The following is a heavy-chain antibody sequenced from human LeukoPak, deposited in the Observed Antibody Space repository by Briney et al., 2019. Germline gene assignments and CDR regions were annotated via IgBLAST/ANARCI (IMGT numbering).Heavy chain of an antibody. CDR1: GNIVSSNSVT. CDR2: TYYRSTWYN. J-gene: IGHJ5*02. Sequence: HTLSLTCAISGNIVSSNSVTWNWIRQPPSRGLEWLGRTYYRSTWYNVYAVSVRGRIPVTPDTSKNQFSLHLTSVTPEDTAVYYCARGLTQYDCFDPWGQGILVTVSS. V-gene: IGHV6-1*01. D-gene: IGHD2-2*01. CDR3: ARGLTQYDCFDP.